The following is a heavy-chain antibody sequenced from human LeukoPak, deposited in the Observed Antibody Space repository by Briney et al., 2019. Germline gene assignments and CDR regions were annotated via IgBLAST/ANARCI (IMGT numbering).Heavy chain of an antibody. CDR2: ISGSGGST. Sequence: GGSLRLPCAASGFTFSSYAMSWVRQAPGKGLEWVSAISGSGGSTYYADSVKGRFTISRDNSKNTLYLQMNSLRAEDTAVYYCAKLYEQTYYDFWSGYFDYWGQGTLVTVSS. CDR1: GFTFSSYA. CDR3: AKLYEQTYYDFWSGYFDY. D-gene: IGHD3-3*01. J-gene: IGHJ4*02. V-gene: IGHV3-23*01.